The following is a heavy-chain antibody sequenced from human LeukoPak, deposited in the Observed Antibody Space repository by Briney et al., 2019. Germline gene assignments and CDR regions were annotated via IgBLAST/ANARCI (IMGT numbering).Heavy chain of an antibody. Sequence: PGGSLRLSCAASGFTFSSYSMNWVRQAPGKGLEWVSVIYSGGSTYYADSVKGRFTISRDNSKNTLYLQMNSLRAEDTAVYYCAREYSSSSGWSYWIGYWGQGTLVTVSS. CDR3: AREYSSSSGWSYWIGY. D-gene: IGHD6-6*01. J-gene: IGHJ4*02. CDR1: GFTFSSYS. V-gene: IGHV3-53*01. CDR2: IYSGGST.